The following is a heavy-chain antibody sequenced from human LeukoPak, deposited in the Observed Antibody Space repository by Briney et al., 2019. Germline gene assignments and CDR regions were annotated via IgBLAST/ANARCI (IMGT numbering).Heavy chain of an antibody. D-gene: IGHD3-10*01. V-gene: IGHV1-3*01. Sequence: GASVKVSCKASGYTFTSYAMHWVRQAPGQRLEWMGWINAGNGNTKYSQKFQGRVTITRDTSASTAYMELSSLRSEDTAVYYCARDRWFGERNFDYWGQGTLVTVSS. CDR1: GYTFTSYA. CDR2: INAGNGNT. J-gene: IGHJ4*02. CDR3: ARDRWFGERNFDY.